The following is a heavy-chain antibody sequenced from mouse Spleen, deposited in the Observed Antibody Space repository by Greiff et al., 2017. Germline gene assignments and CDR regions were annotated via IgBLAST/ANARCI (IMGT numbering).Heavy chain of an antibody. D-gene: IGHD2-2*01. J-gene: IGHJ2*01. CDR1: GFTFSDYY. CDR2: INYDGSST. CDR3: ARDWRLGLFDY. Sequence: EVQLVESEGGLVQPGSSMKLSCTASGFTFSDYYMAWVRQVPEKGLEWVANINYDGSSTYYLDSLKSRFIISRDNAKNILYLQMSSLKSEDTATYYCARDWRLGLFDYWGQGTTLTVSS. V-gene: IGHV5-16*01.